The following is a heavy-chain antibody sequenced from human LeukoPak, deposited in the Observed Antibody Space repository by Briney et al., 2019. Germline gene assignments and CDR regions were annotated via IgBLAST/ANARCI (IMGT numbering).Heavy chain of an antibody. CDR2: VWYSGTT. CDR3: ARDTYYYDSSGYYYGVDY. V-gene: IGHV4-59*01. D-gene: IGHD3-22*01. J-gene: IGHJ4*02. Sequence: PSETLSLTCTVSGGSINNYYWYWMRQPPGKGLEWIGYVWYSGTTKYNPSLKSRVTISVDTSKNQFSLKLNYVTAADTAVYYCARDTYYYDSSGYYYGVDYWGQGTLVTVSS. CDR1: GGSINNYY.